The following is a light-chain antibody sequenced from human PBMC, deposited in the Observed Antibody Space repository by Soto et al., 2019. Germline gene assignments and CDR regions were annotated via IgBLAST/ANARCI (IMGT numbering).Light chain of an antibody. Sequence: QSVLTQPPSASGTPGQRVTISCSGSSSNVGSNYVYWYQQLPGTAPKLLIYRNDQRPSRVPDRFSGSKSGTSASLAISGLRSEDVADYYCAAWDDSLSGYVFGTGTKLTVL. J-gene: IGLJ1*01. CDR1: SSNVGSNY. V-gene: IGLV1-47*01. CDR3: AAWDDSLSGYV. CDR2: RND.